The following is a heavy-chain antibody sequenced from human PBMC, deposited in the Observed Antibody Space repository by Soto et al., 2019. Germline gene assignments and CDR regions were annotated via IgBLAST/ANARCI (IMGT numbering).Heavy chain of an antibody. J-gene: IGHJ4*02. V-gene: IGHV2-5*01. D-gene: IGHD3-10*01. CDR3: AHRRAPTVGIWFGELPLAGNFDY. Sequence: SGPTLVKPTQTLTLTCTFSGFSLSTSGVGVGWIRQPPGKALEWLALIYWNDDKRYSPSLKSRLTITKDTSKNQVVLTMTNMDPVDTATYYCAHRRAPTVGIWFGELPLAGNFDYWGQGTLVTVSS. CDR1: GFSLSTSGVG. CDR2: IYWNDDK.